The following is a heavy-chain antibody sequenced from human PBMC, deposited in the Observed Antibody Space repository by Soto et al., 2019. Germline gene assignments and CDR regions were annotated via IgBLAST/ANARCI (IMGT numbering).Heavy chain of an antibody. J-gene: IGHJ6*02. D-gene: IGHD3-10*01. CDR2: VTGSGDNT. CDR1: GFTFSTYA. V-gene: IGHV3-23*01. CDR3: AKSGHLGRGDYYGMDV. Sequence: GGSLRLSCAASGFTFSTYAMTWVRLAPGKGLEWVSVVTGSGDNTYYADSVKGRFTISRDNSKNMLYLQMNSLRVEDTAVYFCAKSGHLGRGDYYGMDVWGQGTTVTVSS.